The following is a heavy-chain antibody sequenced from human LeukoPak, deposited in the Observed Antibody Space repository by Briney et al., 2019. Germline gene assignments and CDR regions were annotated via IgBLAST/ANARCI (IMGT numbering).Heavy chain of an antibody. V-gene: IGHV1-46*01. D-gene: IGHD1/OR15-1a*01. J-gene: IGHJ4*02. Sequence: ASVKVSCKASGYTFTDYYIHWLRQAPGEGPEWMGMINLIAGLTHLAPKFQGRVTMTRDTSTSTVYMDLTSLGSEDTAVYYCARQQGIQYLNFDYWGQGALVAVSS. CDR2: INLIAGLT. CDR3: ARQQGIQYLNFDY. CDR1: GYTFTDYY.